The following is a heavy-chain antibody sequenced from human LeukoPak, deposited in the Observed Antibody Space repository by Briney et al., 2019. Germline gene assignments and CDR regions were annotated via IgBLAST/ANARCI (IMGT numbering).Heavy chain of an antibody. V-gene: IGHV4-38-2*01. CDR3: ARSIVVVITNYYYYYMGV. D-gene: IGHD3-22*01. CDR2: IYHSGST. CDR1: GYSISSGYY. Sequence: PSETLSLTCAVSGYSISSGYYWGWIRQPPGKGLEWIGSIYHSGSTYYNPSLKSRVTISVDTSKNQFSLKLSSVTAADTAVYYCARSIVVVITNYYYYYMGVWGKGTTVTVSS. J-gene: IGHJ6*03.